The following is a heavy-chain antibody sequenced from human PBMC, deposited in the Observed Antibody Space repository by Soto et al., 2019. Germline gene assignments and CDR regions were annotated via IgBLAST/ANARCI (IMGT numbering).Heavy chain of an antibody. D-gene: IGHD3-10*01. CDR3: ASGRGPIDY. V-gene: IGHV4-30-4*01. CDR1: GGSISSCDYY. Sequence: QVQLQESGPGLVKPSQTLSLTCTVSGGSISSCDYYWSWIRQPPWKGLEGIVYIYYSGSTYYNPSLKRRVTISVDTSKKQFSLKLRSVTAAATAVYYCASGRGPIDYWGKGTLVTVSS. J-gene: IGHJ4*02. CDR2: IYYSGST.